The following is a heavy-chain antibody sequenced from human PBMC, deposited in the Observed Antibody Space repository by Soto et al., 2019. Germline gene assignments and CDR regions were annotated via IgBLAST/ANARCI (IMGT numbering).Heavy chain of an antibody. Sequence: EVQLVESGGGLVKPGGSLRLSCAASGFTFSNAWMSWVRQAPGKGLEWVGRIKSKTDGGTTDYAAPVKGRFTISREDSKNTLYLQMNSLKTEDTAVYYCTTEGPDYVILTGYYSWGQGTLVTVSS. J-gene: IGHJ4*02. V-gene: IGHV3-15*01. CDR2: IKSKTDGGTT. CDR1: GFTFSNAW. CDR3: TTEGPDYVILTGYYS. D-gene: IGHD3-9*01.